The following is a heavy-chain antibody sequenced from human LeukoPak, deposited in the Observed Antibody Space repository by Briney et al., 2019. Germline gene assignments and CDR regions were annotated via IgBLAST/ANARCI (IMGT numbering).Heavy chain of an antibody. D-gene: IGHD6-6*01. J-gene: IGHJ4*02. CDR1: GFSFSDAW. Sequence: GESLRLSCTASGFSFSDAWMTWVRQAPGKGLEWVGRIKSISDGGTTDYAAPVNGRFTISRDDSKNTVYLQMSSLNTDDTAVYYCAWSSTWDKRFYLDYWGQRTLVTVSS. V-gene: IGHV3-15*05. CDR3: AWSSTWDKRFYLDY. CDR2: IKSISDGGTT.